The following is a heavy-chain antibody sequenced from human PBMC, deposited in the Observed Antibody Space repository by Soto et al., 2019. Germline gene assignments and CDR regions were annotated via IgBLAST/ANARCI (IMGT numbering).Heavy chain of an antibody. J-gene: IGHJ4*02. V-gene: IGHV3-7*03. CDR2: IKEDGSER. CDR1: GFNFNNYR. CDR3: SSLTVSSAWDF. D-gene: IGHD6-19*01. Sequence: EVQLVESGGGLVQPGGSLRLSCAVSGFNFNNYRMSWVRQAPGKGLEWVATIKEDGSERYYVPSVRGRFTISRDNAKNSLILQMNSLRADDTAVYYCSSLTVSSAWDFWGQGTLVTVSS.